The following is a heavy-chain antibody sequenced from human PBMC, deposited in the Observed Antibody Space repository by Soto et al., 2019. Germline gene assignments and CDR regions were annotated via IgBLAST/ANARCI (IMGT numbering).Heavy chain of an antibody. D-gene: IGHD3-10*01. J-gene: IGHJ6*03. CDR3: ARSRHYGSGSLYYYYYMDV. V-gene: IGHV3-21*01. Sequence: PGGSLRLSCAASGFTFSSYSMNWVRQAPGKGLEWVSSISSSSSYIYYADSVKGRFTISRDNAKNSLYLQMNSLRAEDTAVHYCARSRHYGSGSLYYYYYMDVWGKGTTVTVSS. CDR2: ISSSSSYI. CDR1: GFTFSSYS.